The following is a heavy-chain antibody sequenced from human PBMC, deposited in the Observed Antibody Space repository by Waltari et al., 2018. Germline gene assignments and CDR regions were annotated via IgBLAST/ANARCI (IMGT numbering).Heavy chain of an antibody. CDR1: GFTFSSYA. J-gene: IGHJ4*02. Sequence: QVQLVESGGGVVQPXRSLRLSXAASGFTFSSYAXXXVRQAPGKGLAWVAVISYDGSNKYYADSVKGRFTISRDNSKNTLYLQMNSLRAEDTAVYYCARDRGYSSSSGGVKYWGQGTLXXXSS. CDR2: ISYDGSNK. D-gene: IGHD6-6*01. V-gene: IGHV3-30-3*01. CDR3: ARDRGYSSSSGGVKY.